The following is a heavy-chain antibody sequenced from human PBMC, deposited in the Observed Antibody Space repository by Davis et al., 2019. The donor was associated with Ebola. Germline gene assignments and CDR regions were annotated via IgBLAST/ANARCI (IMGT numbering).Heavy chain of an antibody. CDR1: GGSIRSGGYS. CDR3: ARVYCSGGRCYAKYYYYGMDV. CDR2: IYHSGRT. J-gene: IGHJ6*02. Sequence: SETLSLTCAVSGGSIRSGGYSWSWIRQPPGKGLEWIGYIYHSGRTYYNPSLKSRITISVDKSKNQFSLKLSSVTAADTAVYYCARVYCSGGRCYAKYYYYGMDVWGQGTTVTVSS. D-gene: IGHD2-15*01. V-gene: IGHV4-30-2*01.